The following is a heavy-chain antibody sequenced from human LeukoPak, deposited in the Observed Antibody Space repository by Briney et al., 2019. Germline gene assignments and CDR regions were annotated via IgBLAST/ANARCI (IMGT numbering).Heavy chain of an antibody. Sequence: GRSLRLSCAASGFTFSSYGMSWVRQAPGKGLEWVSGISGSGGRTYYADSVKGRFTISRDNSKNTMYLQMNSLRVEDTAVYYCAKDGGSYQFDYWGQGTLVTVSS. J-gene: IGHJ4*02. CDR2: ISGSGGRT. D-gene: IGHD1-26*01. V-gene: IGHV3-23*01. CDR3: AKDGGSYQFDY. CDR1: GFTFSSYG.